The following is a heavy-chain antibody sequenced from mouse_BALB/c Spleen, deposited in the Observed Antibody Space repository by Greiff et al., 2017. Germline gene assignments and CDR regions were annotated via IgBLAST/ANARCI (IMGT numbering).Heavy chain of an antibody. Sequence: QVQLKESGPGLVQPSQSLSITCTVSGFSLTSYGVHWVRQSPGKGLEWLGVIWSGGSTDYNAAFISRLSISKDNSKSQVFFKMNSLQADDTAIYYCARLERGTWFAYGGQGTLVTVSA. CDR2: IWSGGST. V-gene: IGHV2-4-1*01. CDR3: ARLERGTWFAY. CDR1: GFSLTSYG. J-gene: IGHJ3*01.